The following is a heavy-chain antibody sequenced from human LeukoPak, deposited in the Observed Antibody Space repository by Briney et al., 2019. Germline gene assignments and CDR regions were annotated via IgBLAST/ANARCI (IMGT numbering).Heavy chain of an antibody. CDR1: GYTFTSYT. Sequence: ASVKVSCKASGYTFTSYTMDWVRQAPGQRLEWMGWINAGNGDTKYSQEFQDRVTITRDTSASTSYMQLSSLRSEDMAVYYCASSPSGYEFKYNWFDPWGQGTLVTVSS. D-gene: IGHD5-12*01. J-gene: IGHJ5*02. CDR3: ASSPSGYEFKYNWFDP. V-gene: IGHV1-3*03. CDR2: INAGNGDT.